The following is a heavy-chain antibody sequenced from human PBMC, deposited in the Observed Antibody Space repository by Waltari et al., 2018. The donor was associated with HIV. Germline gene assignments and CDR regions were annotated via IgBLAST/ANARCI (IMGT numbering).Heavy chain of an antibody. CDR2: LYTEGRT. CDR3: ARMKRSYGSGQSRYFYFGMDV. D-gene: IGHD3-10*01. CDR1: GFSVSDIY. V-gene: IGHV3-53*03. Sequence: EVQLVESGVGLVQRGGSLRLSCADSGFSVSDIYMSWVRLPPGKGLQWISVLYTEGRTQYMDSLKGRFTIFRDDSKNTLYLQMNSLRVDDTAIYYCARMKRSYGSGQSRYFYFGMDVWGQGTTVIISS. J-gene: IGHJ6*02.